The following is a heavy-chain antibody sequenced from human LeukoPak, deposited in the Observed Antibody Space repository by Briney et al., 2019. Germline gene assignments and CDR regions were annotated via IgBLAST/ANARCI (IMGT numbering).Heavy chain of an antibody. CDR1: GGSISSYY. CDR2: IYYSGST. J-gene: IGHJ6*02. V-gene: IGHV4-59*01. Sequence: PSETLSLTCTVSGGSISSYYWSWIRQPPGKGLEWIGYIYYSGSTNYNPSLKSRVTISVDTSKNQFSLKVSSVTAADTAVYYCARGAVLGDYYYYYGMDVWGQGTTVTVSS. D-gene: IGHD4/OR15-4a*01. CDR3: ARGAVLGDYYYYYGMDV.